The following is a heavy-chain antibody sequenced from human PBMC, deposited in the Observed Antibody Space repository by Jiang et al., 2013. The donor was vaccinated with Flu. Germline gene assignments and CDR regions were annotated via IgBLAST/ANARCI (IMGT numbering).Heavy chain of an antibody. J-gene: IGHJ6*02. CDR2: MNPNSGNT. D-gene: IGHD2-2*01. V-gene: IGHV1-8*01. Sequence: VQSGAEVKKPGASVKVSCKASGYTFTSYDINWVRQATGQGLEWMGWMNPNSGNTGYAQKFQGRVTMTRNTSISTAYMELSSLRSEDTAVYYCARRPRYCSSTSSPRDYYGMDVVGPKGPRSPSP. CDR3: ARRPRYCSSTSSPRDYYGMDV. CDR1: GYTFTSYD.